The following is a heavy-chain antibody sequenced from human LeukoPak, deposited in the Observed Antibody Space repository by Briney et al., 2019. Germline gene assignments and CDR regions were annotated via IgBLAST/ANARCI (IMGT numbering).Heavy chain of an antibody. Sequence: LAGGSLRLSCAASGFTFSSYAMSWVRQAPGKGLEWVSAISGSGGSTYYADSVKGRFTISRDNSKNTLYLQMNSLRAEDTAVYYCARGTATVIPTASMYYFDYWGQGTLVTVSS. D-gene: IGHD4-17*01. J-gene: IGHJ4*02. CDR1: GFTFSSYA. V-gene: IGHV3-23*01. CDR2: ISGSGGST. CDR3: ARGTATVIPTASMYYFDY.